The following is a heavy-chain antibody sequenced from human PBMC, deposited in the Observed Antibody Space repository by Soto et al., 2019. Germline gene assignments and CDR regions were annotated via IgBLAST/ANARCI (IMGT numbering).Heavy chain of an antibody. Sequence: QVQLVQSGAEVKKPGSSVKVSCKASGGTFSSYAISWVRQAPGQGLEWMGGIIPIFGTANYAQKFQGRVTMTADESTSEAYMELGSLRSEDTAVYYCARESRYCSGGSCYFLPGIDYWGQGTLVTVSS. J-gene: IGHJ4*02. CDR2: IIPIFGTA. CDR1: GGTFSSYA. CDR3: ARESRYCSGGSCYFLPGIDY. D-gene: IGHD2-15*01. V-gene: IGHV1-69*12.